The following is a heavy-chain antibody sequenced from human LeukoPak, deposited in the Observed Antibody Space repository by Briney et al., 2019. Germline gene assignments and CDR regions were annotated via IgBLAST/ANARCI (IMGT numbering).Heavy chain of an antibody. V-gene: IGHV4-34*01. J-gene: IGHJ5*02. CDR3: ARGGGIVVVPAAIWFDP. D-gene: IGHD2-2*01. Sequence: PSETLSLTCAVYGGSFSGYYWSWIRQHPGKGPEWIGEINHSGSTNYNPSLKSRVTISVDTSKNQFSLKLSSVTAADTAVYYCARGGGIVVVPAAIWFDPWGQGTLVTVSS. CDR2: INHSGST. CDR1: GGSFSGYY.